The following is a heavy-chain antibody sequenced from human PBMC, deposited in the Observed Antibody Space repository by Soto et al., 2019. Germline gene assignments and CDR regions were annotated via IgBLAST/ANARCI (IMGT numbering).Heavy chain of an antibody. CDR2: IIPILGIA. Sequence: EASVKVSCKASGGTFSSYTISWVRQAPGQGLEWMGRIIPILGIANYAQKFQGRVTISADKSTSTAYMELSSLRSEDTAVYYCAGRKGYCSSTSCYSDPKENYYMDVWGKGTTVTVSS. J-gene: IGHJ6*03. D-gene: IGHD2-2*01. V-gene: IGHV1-69*02. CDR1: GGTFSSYT. CDR3: AGRKGYCSSTSCYSDPKENYYMDV.